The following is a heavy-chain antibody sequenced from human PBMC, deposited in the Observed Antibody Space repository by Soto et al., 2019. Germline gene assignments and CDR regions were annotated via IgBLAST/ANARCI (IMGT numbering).Heavy chain of an antibody. CDR1: GFTFSSYS. CDR2: ISSSSSYI. D-gene: IGHD3-9*01. CDR3: ARDVHYDILTGYYVKSWFDP. Sequence: GGSLRLSCAASGFTFSSYSMNWVRQAPGKGLEWVSSISSSSSYIYYADSVKGRFTISRDNAKNSLYLQMNSLRAEDTAVYYCARDVHYDILTGYYVKSWFDPWGQGTLVTVSS. V-gene: IGHV3-21*01. J-gene: IGHJ5*02.